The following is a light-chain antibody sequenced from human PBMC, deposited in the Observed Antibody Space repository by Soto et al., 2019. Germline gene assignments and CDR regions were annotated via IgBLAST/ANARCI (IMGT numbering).Light chain of an antibody. V-gene: IGLV1-40*01. CDR2: GNS. CDR3: PCDDSRRGRDV. J-gene: IGLJ1*01. Sequence: QSVLTQPPSVSGAPGQRVTISCTGSSSNIGAGYDVHWYQQLPGTAPKLLIYGNSNRPSGVPGRSSGTNSGTSASLASTGLYADEDADYYGPCDDSRRGRDVFGAGTKLTVL. CDR1: SSNIGAGYD.